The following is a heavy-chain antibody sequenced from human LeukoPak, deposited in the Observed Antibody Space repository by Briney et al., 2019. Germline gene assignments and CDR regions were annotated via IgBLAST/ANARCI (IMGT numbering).Heavy chain of an antibody. J-gene: IGHJ5*02. CDR1: GYTFTGYY. V-gene: IGHV1-2*02. Sequence: PEASVKVSCKASGYTFTGYYIHWVRQAPGQGLEWMGWINPNSGGTNYAQKFQGRVTMTRDTSISTAYMELSRLRSDDTAVYYCARDRLRLGYERTNWFDPWGQGTLVTVSS. CDR2: INPNSGGT. D-gene: IGHD2-15*01. CDR3: ARDRLRLGYERTNWFDP.